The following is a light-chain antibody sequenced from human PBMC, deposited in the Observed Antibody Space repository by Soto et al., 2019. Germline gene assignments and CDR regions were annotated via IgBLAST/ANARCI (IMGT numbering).Light chain of an antibody. Sequence: IQLYQSPSSLSASVGDRVTITCRASQGINTFLAWYQQKAGKAPKLLIYAASTLQSGVPSRFSGSGSGTDFTLTISSLQSEDFATYYCQQLNSYPITFGQGTRLEIK. J-gene: IGKJ5*01. V-gene: IGKV1-9*01. CDR2: AAS. CDR1: QGINTF. CDR3: QQLNSYPIT.